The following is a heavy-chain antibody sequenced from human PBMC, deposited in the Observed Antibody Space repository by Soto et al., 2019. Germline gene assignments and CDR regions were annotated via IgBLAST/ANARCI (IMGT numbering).Heavy chain of an antibody. CDR2: IYWDDDK. CDR1: GFSLSTSGVG. J-gene: IGHJ6*03. CDR3: APPRTLGDGLLDSLDAPSSMDV. V-gene: IGHV2-5*02. D-gene: IGHD3-3*01. Sequence: SGPTLVNPTQPLTLTCTFSGFSLSTSGVGVGWIRQPPGKALEWLAVIYWDDDKRDSPSLKSRLPITKDTSKNPALLTITNMDPVDTAPYYCAPPRTLGDGLLDSLDAPSSMDVWGNGTTVTVS.